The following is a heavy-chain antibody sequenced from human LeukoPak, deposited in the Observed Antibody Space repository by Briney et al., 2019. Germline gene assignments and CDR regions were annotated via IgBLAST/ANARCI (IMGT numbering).Heavy chain of an antibody. J-gene: IGHJ4*02. V-gene: IGHV3-66*01. CDR1: GFTVSSNY. CDR2: IYSGGST. Sequence: GGSLRLSCAASGFTVSSNYMSWVRQAPGKGLGWVSVIYSGGSTYYADSVKGRFTISRDNSKNTLYLQMNSLRAEDTAVYYCARERGIPKYYFDYWGQGTLVTVSS. D-gene: IGHD6-13*01. CDR3: ARERGIPKYYFDY.